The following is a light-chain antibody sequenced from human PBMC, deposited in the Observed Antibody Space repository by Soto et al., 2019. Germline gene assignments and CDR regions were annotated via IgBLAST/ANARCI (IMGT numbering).Light chain of an antibody. Sequence: EIVLTQSPGTLSLSPGERATLSCRASQSISSSYLAWHQQRPGQAPRLLIFGASYRATGIPDRFIGSRSGTDFTLTISRLEPEDFAVYYCQQYSSSPPEFTFGPGTKVDSK. J-gene: IGKJ3*01. V-gene: IGKV3-20*01. CDR2: GAS. CDR3: QQYSSSPPEFT. CDR1: QSISSSY.